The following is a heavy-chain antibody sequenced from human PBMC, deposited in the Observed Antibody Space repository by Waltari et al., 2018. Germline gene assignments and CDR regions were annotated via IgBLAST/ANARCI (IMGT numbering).Heavy chain of an antibody. Sequence: QVQLQQWGAGLLKPSETLSLTCAVYGGSFSGYYWSWIRQSPGKGLEWIGEINYSGRTNDNPSLKIRVTISIDTSKTQFSLELTSVTGADTAVYYCAGTPVGVTFLYFDYWGQGTLVTVSS. J-gene: IGHJ4*02. D-gene: IGHD1-26*01. CDR1: GGSFSGYY. CDR3: AGTPVGVTFLYFDY. V-gene: IGHV4-34*01. CDR2: INYSGRT.